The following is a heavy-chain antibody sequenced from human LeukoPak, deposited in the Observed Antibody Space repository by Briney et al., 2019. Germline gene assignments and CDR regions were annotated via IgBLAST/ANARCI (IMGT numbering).Heavy chain of an antibody. Sequence: GGSLRLSRAASGFTFSDYWMYWFRQAPGEGLVWVSRMNIDGSSISYADSVKGRFTMSRDNAKNTLYLQMNSPRVEDTAVYYCARAGGGDSRMAYDPWGQGTLVTVSS. J-gene: IGHJ5*02. V-gene: IGHV3-74*01. CDR3: ARAGGGDSRMAYDP. D-gene: IGHD6-13*01. CDR1: GFTFSDYW. CDR2: MNIDGSSI.